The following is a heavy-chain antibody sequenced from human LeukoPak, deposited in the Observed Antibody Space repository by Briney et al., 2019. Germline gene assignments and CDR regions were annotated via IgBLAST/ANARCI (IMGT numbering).Heavy chain of an antibody. CDR2: MYHSGST. D-gene: IGHD3-16*02. CDR1: GGSFSGYY. J-gene: IGHJ4*02. Sequence: SETLSLTCAVYGGSFSGYYWSWIRQPPGKGLEWIGTMYHSGSTYYNPSLKSRVTISVDTSKNQFSLRLGSVTAADTAVYYCARYDVWGSYRAFDYWGQGTLVTVSS. V-gene: IGHV4-34*01. CDR3: ARYDVWGSYRAFDY.